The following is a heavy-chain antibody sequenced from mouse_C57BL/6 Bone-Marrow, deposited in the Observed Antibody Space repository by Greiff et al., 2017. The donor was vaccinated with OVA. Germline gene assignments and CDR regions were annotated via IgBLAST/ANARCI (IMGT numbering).Heavy chain of an antibody. CDR1: GYSFTIYY. J-gene: IGHJ4*01. CDR2: IYPGSVNT. Sequence: VKLMESGPELVKPGASVKISCKASGYSFTIYYIHWVKQRPGQGLEWIGWIYPGSVNTKYNEKFKGKATLTADTSSSTAYMQLSSLTSGDSAVYYCARSNYGGGAMDYWGQGTSVTVSA. V-gene: IGHV1-66*01. CDR3: ARSNYGGGAMDY. D-gene: IGHD2-5*01.